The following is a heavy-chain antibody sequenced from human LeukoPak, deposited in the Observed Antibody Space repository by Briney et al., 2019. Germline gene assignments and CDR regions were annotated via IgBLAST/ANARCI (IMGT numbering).Heavy chain of an antibody. CDR2: IRYDGNNK. Sequence: PGGSLRLFCAASGFTFSTYGMHWVRQAPGKGLEWVAFIRYDGNNKYYADFVKGRFTISRDNSKNTLYLHMNSLRTEDTAVYYCAKIEGKYQLGNVPDHWGQGTLVTVSS. J-gene: IGHJ4*02. CDR1: GFTFSTYG. D-gene: IGHD2-2*01. CDR3: AKIEGKYQLGNVPDH. V-gene: IGHV3-30*02.